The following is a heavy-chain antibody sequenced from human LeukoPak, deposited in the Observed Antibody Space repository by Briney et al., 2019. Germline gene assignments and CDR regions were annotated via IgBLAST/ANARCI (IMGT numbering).Heavy chain of an antibody. J-gene: IGHJ4*02. CDR3: AKSDGSSSLFDY. D-gene: IGHD6-6*01. V-gene: IGHV3-30*18. CDR1: GFTFSSYG. Sequence: GGSLRLSCAASGFTFSSYGMHWVRHAPGKGLEWVAVISYDGSNKYYADSVKGRFTISRDNSKNTLYLQMNSLRAEDTAVYYCAKSDGSSSLFDYWGQGTLVTVSS. CDR2: ISYDGSNK.